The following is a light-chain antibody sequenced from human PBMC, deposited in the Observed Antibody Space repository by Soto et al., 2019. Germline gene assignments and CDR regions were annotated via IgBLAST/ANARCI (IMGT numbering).Light chain of an antibody. Sequence: EIVMTQSPGTVSVSPGERATLSCRATQSVNSDLAWYQQKPGQAPRILIYGASTRATGISARFSGSGSGTDFTLTITSVQSEDFAVYYCQQYNDWPQTFGQGTKVEIK. CDR3: QQYNDWPQT. J-gene: IGKJ1*01. V-gene: IGKV3-15*01. CDR2: GAS. CDR1: QSVNSD.